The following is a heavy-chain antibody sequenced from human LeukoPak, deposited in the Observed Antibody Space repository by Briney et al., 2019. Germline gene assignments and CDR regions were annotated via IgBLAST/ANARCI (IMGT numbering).Heavy chain of an antibody. D-gene: IGHD2-15*01. Sequence: SETLSLTCTVSGGSISSSSYYWGWIRQPPGKGLEWIGSIYYSGSTNYNPSLKSRVTVSVDKSKNQFSLKLSSVTAADTAVYYCARANIVVVVAAHGDAFDIWGQGTMVTVSS. CDR2: IYYSGST. J-gene: IGHJ3*02. CDR3: ARANIVVVVAAHGDAFDI. V-gene: IGHV4-39*07. CDR1: GGSISSSSYY.